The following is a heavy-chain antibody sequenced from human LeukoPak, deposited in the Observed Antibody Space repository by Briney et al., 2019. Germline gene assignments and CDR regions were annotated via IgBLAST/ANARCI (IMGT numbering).Heavy chain of an antibody. J-gene: IGHJ4*02. D-gene: IGHD1-26*01. CDR1: GGTFSSYA. CDR3: ARDVGGSYLGGLFDY. CDR2: IIPIFGTA. Sequence: ASVKVSCKASGGTFSSYAISWVRQAPGQGLEWMGGIIPIFGTANYAQKFQGRVTITADESTSTAYMELRSLRSEDTAVYYCARDVGGSYLGGLFDYWGQGTLVTVSS. V-gene: IGHV1-69*01.